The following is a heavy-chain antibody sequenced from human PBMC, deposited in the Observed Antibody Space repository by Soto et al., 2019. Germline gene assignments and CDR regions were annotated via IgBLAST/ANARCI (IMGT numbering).Heavy chain of an antibody. CDR2: ISAYNGNT. CDR1: GYSFTSFG. D-gene: IGHD2-15*01. CDR3: ARMGYCSGGSCYPGTGDY. V-gene: IGHV1-18*04. J-gene: IGHJ4*02. Sequence: QVQLVQSGAEVKKPGASVKVSCTASGYSFTSFGISWVRQAPGQGLGWMGWISAYNGNTAYAQKLQGRVTMTTDSSTNTAYMDLRSLRSDDTALYYCARMGYCSGGSCYPGTGDYWGQGTLVTVSS.